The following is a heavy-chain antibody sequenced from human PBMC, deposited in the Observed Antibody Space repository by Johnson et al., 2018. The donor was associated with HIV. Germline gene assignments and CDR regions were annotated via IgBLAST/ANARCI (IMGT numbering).Heavy chain of an antibody. CDR3: ARDTSIAAARAFDI. CDR2: IRYDGSNK. Sequence: QVQLVESGGGVVQPGGSLRLSCAGSGFTFSSYGMHWVRQAPGKGLEWVSFIRYDGSNKYYADSVKGRFSISRDNSKNTLHLQMNSLRAEDTAVYYCARDTSIAAARAFDIWGQGTMVTVSS. CDR1: GFTFSSYG. J-gene: IGHJ3*02. D-gene: IGHD6-6*01. V-gene: IGHV3-30*02.